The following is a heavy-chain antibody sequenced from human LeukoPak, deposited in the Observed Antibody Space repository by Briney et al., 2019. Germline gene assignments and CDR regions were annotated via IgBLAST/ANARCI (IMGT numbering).Heavy chain of an antibody. J-gene: IGHJ5*01. V-gene: IGHV3-23*01. Sequence: GGSLRLSCAASGFTFPTYAMTWVRQAPGKGLEWVSGISHSGGSTYYADSVKGRFNISRDDAKNTVYLQMNSLRAEDTAVYYCATVFDFWGQGTLVTVSS. CDR2: ISHSGGST. CDR1: GFTFPTYA. CDR3: ATVFDF.